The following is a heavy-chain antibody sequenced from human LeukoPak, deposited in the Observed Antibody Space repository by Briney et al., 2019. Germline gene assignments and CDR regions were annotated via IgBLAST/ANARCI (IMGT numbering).Heavy chain of an antibody. D-gene: IGHD3-22*01. CDR2: IIPIFGTA. J-gene: IGHJ2*01. CDR1: GGTFSSYA. V-gene: IGHV1-69*13. CDR3: ARESVPYYYDSSGYRKHWYFDL. Sequence: ASVTVSCKASGGTFSSYAISRVRQAPGQGLEWMGGIIPIFGTANYAQKFQGRVTITADESTSTAYMELSSLRSEDTAVYYCARESVPYYYDSSGYRKHWYFDLWGRGTLVTVSS.